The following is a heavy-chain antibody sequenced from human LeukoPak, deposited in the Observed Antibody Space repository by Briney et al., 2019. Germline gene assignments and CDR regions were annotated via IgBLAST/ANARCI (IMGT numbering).Heavy chain of an antibody. CDR1: GGSIGSSY. CDR3: AGYIAAAAAHYFDY. CDR2: IYYTGST. Sequence: SETLPLTCSVSGGSIGSSYWTWIRQPPGKGLEWIGHIYYTGSTNYNPSLKSRVTMSVDTSKNQFSLKLSSVTAADTAVYYCAGYIAAAAAHYFDYWGQGSLVTVSS. D-gene: IGHD6-13*01. V-gene: IGHV4-59*01. J-gene: IGHJ4*02.